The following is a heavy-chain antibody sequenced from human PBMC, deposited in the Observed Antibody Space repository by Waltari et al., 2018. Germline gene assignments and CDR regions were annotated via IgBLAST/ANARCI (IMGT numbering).Heavy chain of an antibody. D-gene: IGHD1-26*01. Sequence: EVQLVESGGGLVQPGGSLRLSCAASGFTFSTYGMNWVRQAPGKGLEWVSQISGSGSPKYYAESVKGRFTSSRDNAMNSLYLQMNSLRAEDTAVYYCAPLGASSLTLTAWGQGTLVTVSS. CDR1: GFTFSTYG. CDR2: ISGSGSPK. J-gene: IGHJ4*02. CDR3: APLGASSLTLTA. V-gene: IGHV3-48*01.